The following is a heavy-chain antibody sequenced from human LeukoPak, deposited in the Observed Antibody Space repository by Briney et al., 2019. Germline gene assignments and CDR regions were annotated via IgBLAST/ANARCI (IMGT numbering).Heavy chain of an antibody. D-gene: IGHD1-26*01. CDR3: VKDLGRYRNNCFDY. CDR2: ISGSGGGT. CDR1: GFTFSSYV. Sequence: GGSLRLSCAASGFTFSSYVMGWVRQAPEKGLEWVSTISGSGGGTYYADSVKGRFTNSRDDSKNTLYLQMNSLRAEDTAVYYCVKDLGRYRNNCFDYWGQGTLVTVSS. V-gene: IGHV3-23*01. J-gene: IGHJ4*02.